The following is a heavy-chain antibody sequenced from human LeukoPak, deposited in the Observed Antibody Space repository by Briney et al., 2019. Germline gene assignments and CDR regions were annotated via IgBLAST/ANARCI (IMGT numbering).Heavy chain of an antibody. V-gene: IGHV4-39*07. CDR2: INHSGST. CDR1: GGSISSSSYY. J-gene: IGHJ4*02. CDR3: ARGGTGSTQDFDY. Sequence: SETLSLTCTVSGGSISSSSYYWGWIRQPPGKGLEWIGEINHSGSTNYNPSLKSRVTISVDTSKNQFSLKLSSVTAADTAVYYCARGGTGSTQDFDYWGQGTLVTVSS. D-gene: IGHD3-10*01.